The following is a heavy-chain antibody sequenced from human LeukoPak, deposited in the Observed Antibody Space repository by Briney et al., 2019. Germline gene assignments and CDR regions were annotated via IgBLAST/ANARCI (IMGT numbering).Heavy chain of an antibody. D-gene: IGHD1-1*01. CDR2: ISAYNGNT. V-gene: IGHV1-18*01. CDR3: ARAPWNLIVVDY. Sequence: ASVKVSCKASGYTFTSYGISWVRQAPGQGLEWMGWISAYNGNTNYAQKLQGRVTITRDTSASTAYMELSSLRSEDTAVYYCARAPWNLIVVDYWGQGTLVTVSS. J-gene: IGHJ4*02. CDR1: GYTFTSYG.